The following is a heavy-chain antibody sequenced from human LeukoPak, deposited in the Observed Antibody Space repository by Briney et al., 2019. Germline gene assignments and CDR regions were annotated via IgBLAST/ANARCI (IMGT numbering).Heavy chain of an antibody. V-gene: IGHV3-21*01. CDR2: ISSTSTYI. J-gene: IGHJ5*02. CDR1: GFAFSDDS. Sequence: GGSLRLSCVASGFAFSDDSMNWVRQPPGKGLEWVSSISSTSTYIYYADSVKGRFTISRDNAKNSLYLQMNSLRAEDTAVYYCARDPELGSLATWGQGTLVTVSS. CDR3: ARDPELGSLAT. D-gene: IGHD3-16*01.